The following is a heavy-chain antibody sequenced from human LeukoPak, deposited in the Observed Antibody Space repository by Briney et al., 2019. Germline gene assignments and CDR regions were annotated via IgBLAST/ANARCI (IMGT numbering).Heavy chain of an antibody. D-gene: IGHD3-22*01. Sequence: GGSLRLSCAASGFTFSNAWMNWVRQAPGKGLEWVGRIKSKTDGGTTDYAAPVKGRFTISRDDSKNTLYLQMNSLKTEDTAVYYCTSTFYDSSGCYYASGFDYWGQGTLVTVSS. CDR3: TSTFYDSSGCYYASGFDY. CDR1: GFTFSNAW. V-gene: IGHV3-15*07. J-gene: IGHJ4*02. CDR2: IKSKTDGGTT.